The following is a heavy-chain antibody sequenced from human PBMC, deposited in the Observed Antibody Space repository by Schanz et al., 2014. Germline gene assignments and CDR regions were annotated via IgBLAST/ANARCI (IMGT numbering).Heavy chain of an antibody. CDR1: TSLFSRSV. CDR3: MAMGRNTSHYFDH. Sequence: DLVESGGGVVQPGRSLTLSCVVSTSLFSRSVIHWVRQAPGKGLEWVAVMWNDGIKTHYADSVKGRFTIARDNSKNTLFLQMDSLRVEDTAVYYCMAMGRNTSHYFDHWGQGTLVTVSS. V-gene: IGHV3-33*08. J-gene: IGHJ4*02. D-gene: IGHD1-1*01. CDR2: MWNDGIKT.